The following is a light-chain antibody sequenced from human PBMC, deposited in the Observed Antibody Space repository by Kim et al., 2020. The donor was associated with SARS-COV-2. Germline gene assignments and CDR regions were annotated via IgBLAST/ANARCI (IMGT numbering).Light chain of an antibody. CDR2: EDN. CDR1: SGSIASNY. Sequence: GKPVTISCPGSSGSIASNYVQWYQQRPGSAPTTVIYEDNQRPSGVPDRFSGSIDSSSNSASLTISGLKTEDEADYYCQSYDSSNRVFGGGTQLTVL. V-gene: IGLV6-57*02. CDR3: QSYDSSNRV. J-gene: IGLJ3*02.